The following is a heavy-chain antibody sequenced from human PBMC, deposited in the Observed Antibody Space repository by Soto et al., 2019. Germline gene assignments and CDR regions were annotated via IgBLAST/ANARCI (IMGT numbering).Heavy chain of an antibody. J-gene: IGHJ4*02. Sequence: QVQLVQSGAEVKKPGSSVKVSCKASGGTFSSYTISWVRQAPGQGLEWMGRIIPILGIANYAQKFQGRVTITADKSTSTAYMELSSLRSEDTAVYYCAREDILDPAAMPQRGYSYVDYWGQGTLVTVSS. CDR3: AREDILDPAAMPQRGYSYVDY. CDR1: GGTFSSYT. V-gene: IGHV1-69*08. D-gene: IGHD5-18*01. CDR2: IIPILGIA.